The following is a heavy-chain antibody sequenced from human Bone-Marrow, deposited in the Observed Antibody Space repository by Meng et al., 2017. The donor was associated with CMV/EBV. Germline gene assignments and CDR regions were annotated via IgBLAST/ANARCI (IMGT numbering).Heavy chain of an antibody. V-gene: IGHV3-7*04. Sequence: GESLKISCAASGFTFSSYWMSWVRQAPGKGLEWVANIKQDGSEKYYVDSVKGRFTISRDNAKNSLYLQMNSLRAEDTAVYYCARAAARQYFYYGMDVWGQGTTVTVSS. CDR3: ARAAARQYFYYGMDV. CDR2: IKQDGSEK. D-gene: IGHD6-13*01. CDR1: GFTFSSYW. J-gene: IGHJ6*02.